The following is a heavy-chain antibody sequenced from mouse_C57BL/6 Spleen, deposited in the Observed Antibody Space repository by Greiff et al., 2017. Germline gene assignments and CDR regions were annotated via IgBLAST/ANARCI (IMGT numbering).Heavy chain of an antibody. D-gene: IGHD1-1*01. CDR2: IYPRSGNT. Sequence: QVQLQQSGAELARPGASVKLSCKASGYTFTSYGISWVKQRTGQGLEWIGEIYPRSGNTYYNEKFKGKATLTADKSSSTEYMELRSLTSEDSAVYFCARERGYGSSRQYFDYWGQGTTLTVSS. CDR3: ARERGYGSSRQYFDY. J-gene: IGHJ2*01. CDR1: GYTFTSYG. V-gene: IGHV1-81*01.